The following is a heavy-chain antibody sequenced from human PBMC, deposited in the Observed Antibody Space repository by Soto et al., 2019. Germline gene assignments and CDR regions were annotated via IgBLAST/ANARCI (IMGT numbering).Heavy chain of an antibody. J-gene: IGHJ5*02. Sequence: EVQVLESGGGLVQPGGFLRLSCAASGCTFSSNSMNWVRQAPGKGLEWISYISSSSSTIYADSVKGRFTISRDNAKNSLYLQMNSLRDEDTAVYYCARVIWSSHLASDLWGQGTLVTVSS. CDR1: GCTFSSNS. V-gene: IGHV3-48*02. CDR2: ISSSSSTI. CDR3: ARVIWSSHLASDL. D-gene: IGHD3-3*01.